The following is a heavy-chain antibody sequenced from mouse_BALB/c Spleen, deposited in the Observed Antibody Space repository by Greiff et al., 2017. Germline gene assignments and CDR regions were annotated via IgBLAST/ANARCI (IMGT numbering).Heavy chain of an antibody. Sequence: VQLKESGPELVKPGASVKVSCKASGYAFTSYNMYWVKQSHGKSLEWIGYIDPYNGGTSYNQKFKGKATLTVDKSSSTAYMHLNSLTSEDSAVYYCARGEFTTVVALYWYFDVWGAGTTVTVSS. J-gene: IGHJ1*01. V-gene: IGHV1S135*01. CDR1: GYAFTSYN. CDR3: ARGEFTTVVALYWYFDV. CDR2: IDPYNGGT. D-gene: IGHD1-1*01.